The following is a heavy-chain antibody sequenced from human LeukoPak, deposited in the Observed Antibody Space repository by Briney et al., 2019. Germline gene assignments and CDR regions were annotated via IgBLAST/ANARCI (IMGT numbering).Heavy chain of an antibody. CDR3: ARHPSYDFWSGYYLDY. CDR2: IHHSGST. V-gene: IGHV4-38-2*01. Sequence: KPSETLSLTCAVSGYSISSGYYWGWIRQPPGQGLEWIGSIHHSGSTYYNPSLKSRVTISVDTSKNQFSLKLSSVTAADTAVYYCARHPSYDFWSGYYLDYWGQGTLVTVSS. D-gene: IGHD3-3*01. J-gene: IGHJ4*02. CDR1: GYSISSGYY.